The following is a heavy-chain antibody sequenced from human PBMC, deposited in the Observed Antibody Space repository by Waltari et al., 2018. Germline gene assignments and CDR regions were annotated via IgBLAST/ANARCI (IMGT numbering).Heavy chain of an antibody. CDR1: GDSISSNSVA. V-gene: IGHV6-1*01. J-gene: IGHJ3*02. CDR3: TRGIHSSFDI. Sequence: QVQLQQSGPGLVKPSQTLSLTCAISGDSISSNSVAWNWIRQSPSRGLEWLGRTYYRSKWFNDYAVSVKSQITINPDTSKNQFSLQLSSLTPEDTAVYYCTRGIHSSFDIWGQGTMVTVSS. CDR2: TYYRSKWFN. D-gene: IGHD2-21*01.